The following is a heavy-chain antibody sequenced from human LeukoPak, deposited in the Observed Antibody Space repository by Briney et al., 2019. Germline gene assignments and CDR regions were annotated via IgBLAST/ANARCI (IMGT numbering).Heavy chain of an antibody. CDR3: AKEGYYYDSSGYLDY. CDR1: GFTFSSYA. D-gene: IGHD3-22*01. J-gene: IGHJ4*02. Sequence: GGSLRLSCAASGFTFSSYAMSWVRQAPGKGLEWVSGVSGSSGSTYYADSVKGRFTISRDNSKNTLYLQMNSLRAEDTAVYYCAKEGYYYDSSGYLDYWGQGTLVTVSS. V-gene: IGHV3-23*01. CDR2: VSGSSGST.